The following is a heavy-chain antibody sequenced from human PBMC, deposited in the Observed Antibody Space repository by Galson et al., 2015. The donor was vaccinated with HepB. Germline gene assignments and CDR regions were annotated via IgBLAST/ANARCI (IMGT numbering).Heavy chain of an antibody. CDR2: IYYSGST. Sequence: SETLSLTCTVSGGSISSYYWSWIRQPPGKGLEWIGYIYYSGSTNYNPSLKSRVTISVDTSKNQFSLKLSSVTAADTAVYYCARHMIAPAGSSWGFDYWGQGTLVTVSS. J-gene: IGHJ4*02. CDR3: ARHMIAPAGSSWGFDY. V-gene: IGHV4-59*08. CDR1: GGSISSYY. D-gene: IGHD3-22*01.